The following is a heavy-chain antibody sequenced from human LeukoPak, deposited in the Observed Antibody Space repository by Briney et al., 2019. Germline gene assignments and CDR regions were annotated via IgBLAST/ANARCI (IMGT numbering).Heavy chain of an antibody. Sequence: SETLSPTCTVSGGSISSSSCYWGWIRQPPGKGLEWIGSIYYSGSTYYNPSLKSRVTLSVDTSKNQFSLKLSSVTAADTAVYYCARSMVRGLIISLFNWFDPWGQGTLVTVSS. CDR3: ARSMVRGLIISLFNWFDP. D-gene: IGHD3-10*01. CDR1: GGSISSSSCY. J-gene: IGHJ5*02. V-gene: IGHV4-39*01. CDR2: IYYSGST.